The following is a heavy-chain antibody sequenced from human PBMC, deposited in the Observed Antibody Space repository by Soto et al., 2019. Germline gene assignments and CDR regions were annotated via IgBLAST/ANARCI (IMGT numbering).Heavy chain of an antibody. CDR2: IYYSGST. D-gene: IGHD5-18*01. Sequence: QVQLQESGPGLVKPSQTLSLTCTVSGGSISSGDYYWSWIRQPPGKGLEWIGYIYYSGSTYYNPSLKSRVTISVERSKHQFSLKLSSVTAADTAVYYCARDQSGYGYGYYYYYGMDVWGQGTTVTVSS. J-gene: IGHJ6*02. V-gene: IGHV4-30-4*01. CDR1: GGSISSGDYY. CDR3: ARDQSGYGYGYYYYYGMDV.